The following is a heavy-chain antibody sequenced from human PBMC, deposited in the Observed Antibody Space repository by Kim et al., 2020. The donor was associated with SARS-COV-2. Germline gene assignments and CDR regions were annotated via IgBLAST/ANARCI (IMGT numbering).Heavy chain of an antibody. D-gene: IGHD2-21*01. Sequence: GGSLRLSCAASGFVFSDSWMTWLRQTPTKGLEFVANIWSLGNTKIYADSVKGRFTISRDNSKNSVYLDMNSLRADDTALYYCARRRLSWSDAFDIWGPGTMVTVSS. CDR2: IWSLGNTK. V-gene: IGHV3-7*01. CDR3: ARRRLSWSDAFDI. J-gene: IGHJ3*02. CDR1: GFVFSDSW.